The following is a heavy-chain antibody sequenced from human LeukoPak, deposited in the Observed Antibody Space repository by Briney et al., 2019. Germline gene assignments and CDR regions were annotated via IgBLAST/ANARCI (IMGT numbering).Heavy chain of an antibody. J-gene: IGHJ4*02. D-gene: IGHD6-13*01. CDR3: VSQQVVPL. CDR2: LNPNNGGT. CDR1: GYTFTVYY. V-gene: IGHV1-2*02. Sequence: GSVTVSCKASGYTFTVYYMHWVRQAPGQGFEWMGWLNPNNGGTNYAQKFQGRVTMARDTTISTAYMELSSLRSDDTAVYYCVSQQVVPLWGQGTLVTV.